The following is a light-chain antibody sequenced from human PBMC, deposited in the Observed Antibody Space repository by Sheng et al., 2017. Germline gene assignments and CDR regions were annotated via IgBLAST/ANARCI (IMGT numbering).Light chain of an antibody. J-gene: IGLJ1*01. V-gene: IGLV2-8*01. CDR3: SSYAGSDISV. CDR2: EVS. CDR1: SSDVGRYNF. Sequence: QSALTQPPSASGSPGQSVTISCTGTSSDVGRYNFVSWYQQYPGKAPNLVIYEVSKRPSGVPDRFSGSKSGNTASLTVSGLQAEDEADYYCSSYAGSDISVFGSGTNVTVL.